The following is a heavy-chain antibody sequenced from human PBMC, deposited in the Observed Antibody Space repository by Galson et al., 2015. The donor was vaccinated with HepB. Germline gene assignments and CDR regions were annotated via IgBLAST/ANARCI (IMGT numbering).Heavy chain of an antibody. CDR1: GFTFSSYA. CDR3: ARASPGVDYYDSSGYVAFDI. V-gene: IGHV3-30-3*01. D-gene: IGHD3-22*01. J-gene: IGHJ3*02. Sequence: SLRLSCAASGFTFSSYAMHWVRQAPGKGLEWVAVISYDGSNKYYADSVKGRFTISRDNSKNTLYLQMNSLRAEDTAVYYCARASPGVDYYDSSGYVAFDIWGQGTMVTVSS. CDR2: ISYDGSNK.